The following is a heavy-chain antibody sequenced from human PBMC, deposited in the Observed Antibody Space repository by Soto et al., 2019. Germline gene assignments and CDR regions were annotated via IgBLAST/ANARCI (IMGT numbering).Heavy chain of an antibody. CDR1: GFTFSSYG. CDR2: IWYDGSNK. J-gene: IGHJ4*02. CDR3: ARDGGDYDFWNGYYFDY. V-gene: IGHV3-33*01. D-gene: IGHD3-3*01. Sequence: GGSLRLSCAASGFTFSSYGMHWVRQAPGKGLEWVAVIWYDGSNKFYADSVKGRFTISRDNSKNTLYLQMNSLRAEDTAVYYCARDGGDYDFWNGYYFDYWGQGTLVTVSS.